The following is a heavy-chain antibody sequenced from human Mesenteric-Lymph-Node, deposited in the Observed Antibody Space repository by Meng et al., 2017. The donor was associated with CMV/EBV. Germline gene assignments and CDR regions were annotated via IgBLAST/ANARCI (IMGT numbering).Heavy chain of an antibody. J-gene: IGHJ4*02. CDR1: GFTFSAYW. D-gene: IGHD6-13*01. CDR2: ISSDGSTT. V-gene: IGHV3-74*01. Sequence: GGSLRLSCAASGFTFSAYWMYWVRQAPGKGLVWVSRISSDGSTTGYADSVKGRFTISRDNSKNTLDLQMSSLRAEDTAVYYCARAGYPRSWYGEGFDYWGQGTLVTVSS. CDR3: ARAGYPRSWYGEGFDY.